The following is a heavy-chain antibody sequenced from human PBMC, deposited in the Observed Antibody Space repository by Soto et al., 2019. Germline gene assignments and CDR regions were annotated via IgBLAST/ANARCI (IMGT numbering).Heavy chain of an antibody. Sequence: TSETLSLTCAVYGGSFSGYYWSWIRQPPGKGLEWIGEINHSGSTNYNPSLKSRVTISVDTSKNQFSLKLSSVTAADTAVYYCARSYCSSTSCYSHYYYGMGVCGQGTTVTVSS. CDR3: ARSYCSSTSCYSHYYYGMGV. J-gene: IGHJ6*02. CDR2: INHSGST. D-gene: IGHD2-2*02. V-gene: IGHV4-34*01. CDR1: GGSFSGYY.